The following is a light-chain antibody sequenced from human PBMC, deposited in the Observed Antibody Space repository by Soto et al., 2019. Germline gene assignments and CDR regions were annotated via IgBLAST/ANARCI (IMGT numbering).Light chain of an antibody. CDR1: QSISSSY. V-gene: IGKV3-20*01. Sequence: EIVLTQSPGTLSLSPGERATLSCRASQSISSSYLAWYQQKPGQAPRLLIYGASSRATGTPDRFSGSGSGTDFTLTISRLEPEDFAVYYCQQYYSSPWTFGLGTKAEMK. J-gene: IGKJ1*01. CDR3: QQYYSSPWT. CDR2: GAS.